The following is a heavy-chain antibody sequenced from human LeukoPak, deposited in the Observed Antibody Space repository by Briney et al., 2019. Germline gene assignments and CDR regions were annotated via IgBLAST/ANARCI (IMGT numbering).Heavy chain of an antibody. J-gene: IGHJ4*02. V-gene: IGHV4-59*01. CDR3: ARDVTPATV. Sequence: SETLSLTCTVSGGSISNNYWSWIRQPPGKGLEWIGYVRYGGSTNYNPSLKSRVTISVDTFKNQFSLNLSSVTAADTAVYYCARDVTPATVWGQGTLVTVS. CDR1: GGSISNNY. D-gene: IGHD3-16*01. CDR2: VRYGGST.